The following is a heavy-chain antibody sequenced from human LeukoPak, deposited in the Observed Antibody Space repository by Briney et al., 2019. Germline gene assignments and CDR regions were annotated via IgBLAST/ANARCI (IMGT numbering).Heavy chain of an antibody. V-gene: IGHV4-34*01. J-gene: IGHJ4*02. Sequence: SETLSLTCAVYGGSFSGYYWSWIRQPPGKGLEWIGEINHSGSTNYNPSLKSRVTISVDKSKNQFSLKLSSVTAADTAVYYCARSSRKGIAVAGTLFDYWGQGTLVTVSS. CDR1: GGSFSGYY. D-gene: IGHD6-19*01. CDR3: ARSSRKGIAVAGTLFDY. CDR2: INHSGST.